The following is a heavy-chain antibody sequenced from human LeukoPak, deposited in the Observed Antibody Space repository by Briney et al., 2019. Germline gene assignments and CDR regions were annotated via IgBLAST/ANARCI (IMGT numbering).Heavy chain of an antibody. Sequence: SVKVSCKASGGTFSSYAISWVRQAPGQGLEWMGRIIPILGIANYAQKFQGRVTITADKSTSTAYMELSSLRSEDTAVYYCAKDPILGHGSGIDIWGQGTMVTVSS. CDR3: AKDPILGHGSGIDI. D-gene: IGHD3-10*01. CDR2: IIPILGIA. J-gene: IGHJ3*02. V-gene: IGHV1-69*04. CDR1: GGTFSSYA.